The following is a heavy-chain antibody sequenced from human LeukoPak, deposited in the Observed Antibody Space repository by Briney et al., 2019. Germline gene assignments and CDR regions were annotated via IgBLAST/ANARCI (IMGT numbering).Heavy chain of an antibody. V-gene: IGHV4-31*03. Sequence: NPSGTLSLTCTVSGGSISSGGYYWSWIRQHPGKGLEWIGYIYYSGSTYYNPSLKSRVTISVDTSKNQFSLKLSSVTAADTAVYYCARVSGDYGDYGYRFDYWGQGTLVTVSS. D-gene: IGHD4-17*01. J-gene: IGHJ4*02. CDR1: GGSISSGGYY. CDR2: IYYSGST. CDR3: ARVSGDYGDYGYRFDY.